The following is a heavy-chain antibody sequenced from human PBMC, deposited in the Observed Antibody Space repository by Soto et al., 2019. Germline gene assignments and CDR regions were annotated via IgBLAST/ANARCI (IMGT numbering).Heavy chain of an antibody. D-gene: IGHD3-3*01. Sequence: ASVKVSCKASGYTFTNHAIHWVRQAPGQRLEWMGWINAGSGNTKYSQKFQDRVTITRDTSAITAYMELNSLTSEDTAVYYCARESMQEWHNEYWGQGTRVTVSS. V-gene: IGHV1-3*01. CDR2: INAGSGNT. J-gene: IGHJ4*02. CDR3: ARESMQEWHNEY. CDR1: GYTFTNHA.